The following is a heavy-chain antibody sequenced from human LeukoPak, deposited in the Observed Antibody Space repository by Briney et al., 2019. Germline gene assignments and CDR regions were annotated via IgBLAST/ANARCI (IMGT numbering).Heavy chain of an antibody. Sequence: GSLRLSCAASGFTFSIYAMSWVRQAPGKGLEWVSSVNANFSAYSADSVKGRFTISRDNSKNTLYLQVNSLRAEDTAVYYCAKGGKWDVTPFDYWGQGTLVTVSS. CDR1: GFTFSIYA. J-gene: IGHJ4*02. V-gene: IGHV3-23*01. CDR3: AKGGKWDVTPFDY. D-gene: IGHD1-26*01. CDR2: VNANFSA.